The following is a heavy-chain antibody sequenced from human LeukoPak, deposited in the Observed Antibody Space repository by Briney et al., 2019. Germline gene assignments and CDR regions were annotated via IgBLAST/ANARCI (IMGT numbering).Heavy chain of an antibody. CDR1: GGTFSSYA. Sequence: SVKDSCQASGGTFSSYAISWVRPAPGQGLEWMGGIIYIFGTANYAQKFQGRVTITTDETTSTGYMELSSLRSEDTAVYYCARGRPYYDFWSGRNYYYYYMDVWGKGTTVTVSS. V-gene: IGHV1-69*05. J-gene: IGHJ6*03. D-gene: IGHD3-3*01. CDR3: ARGRPYYDFWSGRNYYYYYMDV. CDR2: IIYIFGTA.